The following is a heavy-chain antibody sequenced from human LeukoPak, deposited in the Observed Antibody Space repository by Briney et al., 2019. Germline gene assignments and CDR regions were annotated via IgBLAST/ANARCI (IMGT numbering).Heavy chain of an antibody. CDR1: GFTCSSYS. CDR3: ARSGGGSTGWSRNINNWFDP. D-gene: IGHD6-19*01. CDR2: ISSSSSTI. J-gene: IGHJ5*02. Sequence: GGSLRLSCAASGFTCSSYSMNWVRQAPRKGLEWVSYISSSSSTIYYADSVKGRFTISRDNTKNSLYLQMNSLRAEDTAVYYCARSGGGSTGWSRNINNWFDPWGQGTLVTVSS. V-gene: IGHV3-48*01.